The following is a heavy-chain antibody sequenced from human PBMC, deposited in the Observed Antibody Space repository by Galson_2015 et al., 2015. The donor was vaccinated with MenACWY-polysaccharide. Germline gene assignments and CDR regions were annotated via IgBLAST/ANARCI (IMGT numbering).Heavy chain of an antibody. J-gene: IGHJ4*02. CDR3: ARESFNSGFYHFDC. D-gene: IGHD6-19*01. CDR2: INRDGSSK. CDR1: GFTFSSYW. Sequence: SLRLSCAASGFTFSSYWMHWVRQVPGKGLVWVSRINRDGSSKNYADSVKGRFTISRDNAKNTLYLQMNSLRVDDTAVYYCARESFNSGFYHFDCWGRGTLVTVSS. V-gene: IGHV3-74*01.